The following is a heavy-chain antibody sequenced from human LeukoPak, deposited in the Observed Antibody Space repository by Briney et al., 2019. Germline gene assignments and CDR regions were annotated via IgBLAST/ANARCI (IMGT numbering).Heavy chain of an antibody. J-gene: IGHJ4*02. Sequence: GGSLRLSCAASGFTFSSYGMHWGRQAPGKGLGWVAVISYDGSNKYYADSVKGRFTISRDNSKNTLYLQMNSLRAEDTAVYYCAKPIEMATVGYWGQGTLVTVSS. CDR2: ISYDGSNK. CDR1: GFTFSSYG. D-gene: IGHD4-4*01. CDR3: AKPIEMATVGY. V-gene: IGHV3-30*18.